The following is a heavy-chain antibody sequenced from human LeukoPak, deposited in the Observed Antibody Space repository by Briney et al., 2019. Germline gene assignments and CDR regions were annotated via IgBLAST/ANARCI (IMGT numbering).Heavy chain of an antibody. Sequence: PGRSLRPSCAASGFTFSSHGMHWVRQAPGKGLEWVAVIWYDGSNKYYADSVKGRFTISRDNSKNTLYLQMNSLRAEDTAVYYCARKGIAPKYNFDYWGQGTLVTVSS. V-gene: IGHV3-33*01. CDR1: GFTFSSHG. J-gene: IGHJ4*02. D-gene: IGHD6-13*01. CDR2: IWYDGSNK. CDR3: ARKGIAPKYNFDY.